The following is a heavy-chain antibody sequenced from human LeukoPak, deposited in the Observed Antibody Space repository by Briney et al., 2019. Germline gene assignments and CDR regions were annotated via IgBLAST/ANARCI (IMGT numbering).Heavy chain of an antibody. J-gene: IGHJ6*02. CDR3: ARESYYYDSSGYYYTSGMDV. V-gene: IGHV3-21*01. CDR1: GSTFSSYS. Sequence: GGSLRLSCAASGSTFSSYSMNWVRQAPGKGLEWVSSISSSGTYIYYADSLKGRFTISRDNAKNSLYLQMNSLRAEDTAVYYCARESYYYDSSGYYYTSGMDVWGQGTTVTVSS. CDR2: ISSSGTYI. D-gene: IGHD3-22*01.